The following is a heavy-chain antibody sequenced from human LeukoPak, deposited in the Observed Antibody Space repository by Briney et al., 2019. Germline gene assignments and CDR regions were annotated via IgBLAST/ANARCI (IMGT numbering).Heavy chain of an antibody. V-gene: IGHV3-21*01. CDR1: GLTFSSYS. J-gene: IGHJ4*02. D-gene: IGHD5-24*01. Sequence: GGSLRLSCAASGLTFSSYSMNWVRQAPGKGLEWVSSISSSRSYIYYADSVKGRFTISRDNAKNSLYLQMNSLRAEDTAVYYCARGRDGYSFDYWGQGTLVTVSS. CDR3: ARGRDGYSFDY. CDR2: ISSSRSYI.